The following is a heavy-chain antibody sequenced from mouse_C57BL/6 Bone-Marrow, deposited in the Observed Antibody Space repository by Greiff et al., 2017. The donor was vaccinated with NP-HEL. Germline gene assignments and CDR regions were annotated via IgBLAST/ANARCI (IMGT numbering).Heavy chain of an antibody. D-gene: IGHD1-1*01. J-gene: IGHJ2*01. CDR3: ATPSTGDY. CDR2: INPNNGGT. CDR1: GYTFTDYY. Sequence: EVQLQQSGPELVKPGASVKISCKASGYTFTDYYMNWVKQSHGKSLEWIGDINPNNGGTSYNQKFKGKATLTVDKSSSTAYMELRSLTSEDSAVYYCATPSTGDYWGQGTTLTVSS. V-gene: IGHV1-26*01.